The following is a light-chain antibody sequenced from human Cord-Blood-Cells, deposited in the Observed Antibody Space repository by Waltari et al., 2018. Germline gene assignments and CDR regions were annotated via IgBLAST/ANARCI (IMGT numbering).Light chain of an antibody. J-gene: IGLJ3*02. CDR2: KDS. Sequence: SYELTQPSSVSVSPGQTARLTCSGDVLAKKYARWFQKKPGQAPGLVIYKDSERPAGIPGRFSGSSSGSTVTLTISGAQVEDEADYYCYSAADNNWVFGGGTKLTVL. CDR1: VLAKKY. CDR3: YSAADNNWV. V-gene: IGLV3-27*01.